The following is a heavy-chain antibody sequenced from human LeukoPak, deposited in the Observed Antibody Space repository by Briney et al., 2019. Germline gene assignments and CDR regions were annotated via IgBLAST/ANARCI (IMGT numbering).Heavy chain of an antibody. V-gene: IGHV4-34*01. D-gene: IGHD3-9*01. Sequence: SETLSLTCAVYGGSFGGYYWSWIRQPPGKGLEWIGEINHSGSTNYNPSLKSRVTISVDTSKNQFSLKLSSVTAADTAVYYCARGPTLRYFDWLFFDYWGQGTLVTVSS. CDR3: ARGPTLRYFDWLFFDY. J-gene: IGHJ4*02. CDR2: INHSGST. CDR1: GGSFGGYY.